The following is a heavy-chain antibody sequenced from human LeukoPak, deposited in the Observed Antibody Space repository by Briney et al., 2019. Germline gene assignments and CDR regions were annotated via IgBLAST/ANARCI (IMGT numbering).Heavy chain of an antibody. Sequence: GASVKVSCKVSGGTFSSYAISWVRQAPGQGLEWMGRIIPIFGTANYAQKFQGRVTITTDESTSTAYMELSSLRSEDTAVYYCARDRVHFDWSTTFDYWGQGTLVTVSS. CDR1: GGTFSSYA. CDR3: ARDRVHFDWSTTFDY. D-gene: IGHD3-9*01. CDR2: IIPIFGTA. J-gene: IGHJ4*02. V-gene: IGHV1-69*05.